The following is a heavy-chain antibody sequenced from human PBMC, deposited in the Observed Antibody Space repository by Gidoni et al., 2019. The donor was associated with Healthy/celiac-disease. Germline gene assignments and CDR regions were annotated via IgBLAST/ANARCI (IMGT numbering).Heavy chain of an antibody. V-gene: IGHV3-15*01. J-gene: IGHJ6*02. CDR3: TTADSYYYYGMDV. Sequence: PVKGRFTISRDDSKNTLYLQMNSLKTEDTAVYYCTTADSYYYYGMDVWGQGTTVTVS.